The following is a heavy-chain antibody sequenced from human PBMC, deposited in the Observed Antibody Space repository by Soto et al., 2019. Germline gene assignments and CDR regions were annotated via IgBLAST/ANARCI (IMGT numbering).Heavy chain of an antibody. V-gene: IGHV1-69*01. CDR3: ARDDELSGAVHYYYYGMDV. D-gene: IGHD3-16*02. CDR1: GGTFSSYA. Sequence: QVQLVQSGAEVKKPGSSVKVSCKASGGTFSSYAISWVRQAPGLGLEWMGGIIPIFGTANYAQKFQGRVTITADESTSTAYMELSSLRSEDTAVYYCARDDELSGAVHYYYYGMDVWGQGTTVTVSS. J-gene: IGHJ6*02. CDR2: IIPIFGTA.